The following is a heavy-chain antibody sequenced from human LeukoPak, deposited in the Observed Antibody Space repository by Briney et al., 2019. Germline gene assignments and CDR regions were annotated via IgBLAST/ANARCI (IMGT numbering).Heavy chain of an antibody. CDR3: ARDFRLVLDY. CDR2: INHSGST. Sequence: SETLSLTCAVYGGSFSGYYWSWIRQPPGKGLEWIGEINHSGSTNYNPSLKSRVTISVDTSKNQFSLKLSSVTAADTAVYYCARDFRLVLDYWGQGTLVTVSS. D-gene: IGHD6-19*01. V-gene: IGHV4-34*01. CDR1: GGSFSGYY. J-gene: IGHJ4*02.